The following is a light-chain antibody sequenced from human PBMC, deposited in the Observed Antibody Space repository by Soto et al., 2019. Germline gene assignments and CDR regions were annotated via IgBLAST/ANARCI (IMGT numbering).Light chain of an antibody. J-gene: IGLJ3*02. CDR3: QSYDSSLSGWV. CDR1: SSNIGAAYD. CDR2: GNN. Sequence: QSVLTQPASVSGAAGEKVTISCTRSSSNIGAAYDVHWYQHLPGTAPKLLIYGNNNRPSGVPDRFSGSKSGTSASLAITGLQAEDEADYYCQSYDSSLSGWVFGGGTKLTV. V-gene: IGLV1-40*01.